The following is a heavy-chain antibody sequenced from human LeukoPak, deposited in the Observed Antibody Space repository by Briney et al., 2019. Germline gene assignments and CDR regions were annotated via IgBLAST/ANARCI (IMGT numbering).Heavy chain of an antibody. V-gene: IGHV3-30*04. CDR2: ISYDGSNK. CDR3: ARDLNIAAAGSWGYFDY. D-gene: IGHD6-13*01. Sequence: GGSLRLSCAASGFTFSSYAMHWVRQAPGKGLEWVAVISYDGSNKYYADSVKGRFTISRDNSKNTLYLQMNSLRAEDTAVYYCARDLNIAAAGSWGYFDYWGQGTLVTVSS. CDR1: GFTFSSYA. J-gene: IGHJ4*02.